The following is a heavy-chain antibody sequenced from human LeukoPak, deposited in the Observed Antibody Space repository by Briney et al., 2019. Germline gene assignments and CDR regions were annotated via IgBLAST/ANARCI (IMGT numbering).Heavy chain of an antibody. D-gene: IGHD5-24*01. J-gene: IGHJ3*02. CDR2: IYPGDSDT. CDR3: ARRDGYGAYDI. Sequence: GESLKLSCKGSGYSFTSFWIGWVRQMPGKGLEWMVIIYPGDSDTRYSPSFDGQVTISADKSISTAYLQWSSLKVSDTAVDYCARRDGYGAYDIWGRGTMITVSS. V-gene: IGHV5-51*01. CDR1: GYSFTSFW.